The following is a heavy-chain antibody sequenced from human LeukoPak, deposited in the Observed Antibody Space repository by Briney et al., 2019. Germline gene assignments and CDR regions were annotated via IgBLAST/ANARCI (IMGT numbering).Heavy chain of an antibody. CDR1: GDSVSSNSAA. J-gene: IGHJ3*02. V-gene: IGHV6-1*01. Sequence: SQTLPLTCAISGDSVSSNSAAWNWIRQSPSRGLEWLGRTYYRSKWYNDYAVSVKSRITINPDTSKNQFSLQLNSVTPEDTAVYYCARAKKYSSGWYRDAFDIWGQGTMVTVSS. CDR3: ARAKKYSSGWYRDAFDI. D-gene: IGHD6-19*01. CDR2: TYYRSKWYN.